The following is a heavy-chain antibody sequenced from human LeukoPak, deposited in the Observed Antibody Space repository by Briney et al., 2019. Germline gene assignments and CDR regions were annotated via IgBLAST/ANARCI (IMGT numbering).Heavy chain of an antibody. J-gene: IGHJ4*02. V-gene: IGHV3-21*01. D-gene: IGHD1-7*01. Sequence: GGSLRLSCAASGFTFSSYSMNWVRQAPGKGLEWVSCISSSSSYIYYADSVKGRFTIFRDNAKNSLYLQMNSLRVEDTAVYYCARAHNWKYGTFDYWGQGTLVTVSS. CDR3: ARAHNWKYGTFDY. CDR2: ISSSSSYI. CDR1: GFTFSSYS.